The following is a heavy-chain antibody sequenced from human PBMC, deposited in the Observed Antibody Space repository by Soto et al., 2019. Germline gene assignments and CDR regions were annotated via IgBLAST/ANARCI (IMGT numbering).Heavy chain of an antibody. Sequence: GESLKISCKASAYIFTNYWIAWVRQLPEKGLEWMGIIYPGDSDTKYSPSFQGQVTISADKSTSTAYLQWSSLKASDTAMYYCATLDRSSSYFGFDYWGQGTVVTVSS. J-gene: IGHJ4*02. V-gene: IGHV5-51*01. CDR1: AYIFTNYW. CDR2: IYPGDSDT. D-gene: IGHD6-13*01. CDR3: ATLDRSSSYFGFDY.